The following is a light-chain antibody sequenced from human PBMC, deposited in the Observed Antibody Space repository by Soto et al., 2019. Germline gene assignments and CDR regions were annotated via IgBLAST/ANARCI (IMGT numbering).Light chain of an antibody. CDR2: GAS. CDR3: QQYGSSPLFT. V-gene: IGKV3-20*01. Sequence: EIVLTQSPGTLSLSPGERATLSCRASQSVSSSYLAWYQQKPGQAPRLLIYGASSRATGIPGRFSGSGSGTDFTLTISRLEPEDFAEYYCQQYGSSPLFTFGPGTKVDIK. J-gene: IGKJ3*01. CDR1: QSVSSSY.